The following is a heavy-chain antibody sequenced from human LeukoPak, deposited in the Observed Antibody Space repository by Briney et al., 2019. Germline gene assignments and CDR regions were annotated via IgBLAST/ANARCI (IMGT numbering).Heavy chain of an antibody. D-gene: IGHD3-16*01. CDR1: GFTISDNF. J-gene: IGHJ3*02. Sequence: GGSLRLSCAASGFTISDNFMSWVRQAPGKGLEWVSLIYAAGSTYYADSVKGRFTISRHNSKNTLYLQMNSLRAEDTAVYYCAGGGVGAFDIWGQGTMVIVSS. CDR2: IYAAGST. V-gene: IGHV3-53*04. CDR3: AGGGVGAFDI.